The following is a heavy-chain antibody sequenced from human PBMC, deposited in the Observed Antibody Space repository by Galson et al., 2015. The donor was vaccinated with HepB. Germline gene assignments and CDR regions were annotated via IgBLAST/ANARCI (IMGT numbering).Heavy chain of an antibody. V-gene: IGHV3-64D*06. D-gene: IGHD2-21*01. Sequence: SLRLSCAASGFTFSSYVMYWVRQAPGKGLEYVPAIYTNGRSTYYADSVKGRFTISRDNAKNTLYLQMSTLRAEDTGVYYCVKGVRSDSYYYNMDVWGKGTTVTVSS. J-gene: IGHJ6*04. CDR3: VKGVRSDSYYYNMDV. CDR1: GFTFSSYV. CDR2: IYTNGRST.